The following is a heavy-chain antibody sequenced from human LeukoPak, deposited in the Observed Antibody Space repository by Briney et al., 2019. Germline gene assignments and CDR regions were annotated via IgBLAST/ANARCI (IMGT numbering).Heavy chain of an antibody. V-gene: IGHV3-48*03. D-gene: IGHD6-19*01. Sequence: GGSLRLSCEASGFTFTSYYMNWVRQAPGKGLEWVSYISSSGSTIYYADSVKGRFTISRDSAKNSLYLQMNSLRAEDTAVYYCARAQAEGQWLVPDYWGQGTLVTVSS. CDR1: GFTFTSYY. J-gene: IGHJ4*02. CDR2: ISSSGSTI. CDR3: ARAQAEGQWLVPDY.